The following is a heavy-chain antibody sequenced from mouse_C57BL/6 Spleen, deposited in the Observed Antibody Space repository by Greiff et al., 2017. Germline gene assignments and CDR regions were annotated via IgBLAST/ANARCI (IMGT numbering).Heavy chain of an antibody. CDR3: GRLNCYDN. Sequence: QVQLQQSVPELLKPGASVQISCKASGYAFSSSWMTWEKQRPGKGLEWIGRIYPGDGGTNYNGKFKGKATLTADISSSTAYMQLSSLTSEDSAVYYCGRLNCYDNGGQGNTLTVS. J-gene: IGHJ2*01. D-gene: IGHD2-12*01. CDR1: GYAFSSSW. CDR2: IYPGDGGT. V-gene: IGHV1-82*01.